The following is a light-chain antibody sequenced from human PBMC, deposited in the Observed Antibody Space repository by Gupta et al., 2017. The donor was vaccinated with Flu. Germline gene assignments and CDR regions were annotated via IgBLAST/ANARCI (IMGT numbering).Light chain of an antibody. J-gene: IGKJ1*01. CDR1: QTLSLTF. Sequence: DIVLTQSPGTLSVSPGETAALSCRASQTLSLTFLAWDQQKPGRAPRLLISGASNRATDISDRFTGSGSGTDFTLTINGLEPEDFAVYYCQYYEKPGPWTFGQGTKVENK. CDR2: GAS. V-gene: IGKV3-20*01. CDR3: QYYEKPGPWT.